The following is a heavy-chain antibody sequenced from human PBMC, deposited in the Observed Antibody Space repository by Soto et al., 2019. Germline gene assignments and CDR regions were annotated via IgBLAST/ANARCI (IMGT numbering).Heavy chain of an antibody. CDR1: GGSISSYY. CDR2: IYYSGST. CDR3: ARDHSAGSSWYTARGDNWFDP. J-gene: IGHJ5*02. D-gene: IGHD6-13*01. V-gene: IGHV4-59*01. Sequence: SETLSLTCTVSGGSISSYYWSWIRQPPGKGLEWIGYIYYSGSTNYNPSLKSRVTISVDTSKNQFSLKLSSVTAADTAVYYCARDHSAGSSWYTARGDNWFDPWGQGTLVTVSS.